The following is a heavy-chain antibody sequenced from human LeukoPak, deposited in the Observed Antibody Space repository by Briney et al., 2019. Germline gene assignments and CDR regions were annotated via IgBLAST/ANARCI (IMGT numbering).Heavy chain of an antibody. CDR2: INAGNGNT. J-gene: IGHJ4*02. D-gene: IGHD3-10*01. CDR3: ARTYYSASGSYPH. V-gene: IGHV1-3*01. CDR1: GYTFTSYA. Sequence: ASVKVSCKASGYTFTSYAMHWVRQAPGQRLEWMGWINAGNGNTKYSQRFQGRVTISRDTSATTAYMELSSLTSEDTAVYYCARTYYSASGSYPHWGQGTLVTVSS.